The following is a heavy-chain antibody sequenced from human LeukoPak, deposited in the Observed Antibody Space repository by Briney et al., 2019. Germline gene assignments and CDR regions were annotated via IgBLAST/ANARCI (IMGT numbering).Heavy chain of an antibody. Sequence: SGPTLVNPTQTLTLTCTFSGFSLKASGVGVGWIRQPPGKALEWLALIYWNDVERYSPSLKSRLTITKDTSKNQVVLTMTNMDPVDTATYYCVHSHQIHWGPGTLVTVSS. CDR2: IYWNDVE. D-gene: IGHD2-2*01. V-gene: IGHV2-5*01. J-gene: IGHJ4*02. CDR3: VHSHQIH. CDR1: GFSLKASGVG.